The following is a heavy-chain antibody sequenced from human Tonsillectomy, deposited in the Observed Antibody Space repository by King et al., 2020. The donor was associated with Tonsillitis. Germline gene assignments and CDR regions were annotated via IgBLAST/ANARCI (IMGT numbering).Heavy chain of an antibody. CDR1: GFTFDNYW. CDR3: ATFWSGYFDY. J-gene: IGHJ4*02. D-gene: IGHD3-3*01. V-gene: IGHV3-7*01. CDR2: IRQDGSDG. Sequence: QLVQSGGGLVRPGGSLRLSCAASGFTFDNYWMSWVRQAPGKGLEWVANIRQDGSDGFYVDSVKSRFTISRDNAKNSLSLVMNSLRAEDTAVYYCATFWSGYFDYWGQGTLVTVSS.